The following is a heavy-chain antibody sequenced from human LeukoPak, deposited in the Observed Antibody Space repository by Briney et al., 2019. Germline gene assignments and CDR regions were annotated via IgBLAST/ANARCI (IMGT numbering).Heavy chain of an antibody. CDR2: IWYGGSNK. Sequence: PGGSLRLSCAASGFTFSSYDMHWVRQAPGKGLEWVADIWYGGSNKYYADSVKGRFTISRDNSKNTLYLQMNSLRAEDTAVYYCARDASLYGNPEGYYDSSVPLGDWGQGTLVTVSS. D-gene: IGHD3-22*01. V-gene: IGHV3-33*08. J-gene: IGHJ4*02. CDR1: GFTFSSYD. CDR3: ARDASLYGNPEGYYDSSVPLGD.